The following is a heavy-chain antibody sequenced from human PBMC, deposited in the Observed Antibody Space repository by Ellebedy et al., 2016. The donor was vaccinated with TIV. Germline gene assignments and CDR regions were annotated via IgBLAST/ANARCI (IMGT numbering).Heavy chain of an antibody. CDR1: GFTFSSYG. Sequence: GESLKISXAASGFTFSSYGMHWVRQAPGKGLEWVAVISYDGSNKYYADSVKGRFTISRDNSKNTLYLQMNSLRAEDTAVYYCARGLDYWGQGTLVTVSS. CDR3: ARGLDY. J-gene: IGHJ4*02. V-gene: IGHV3-30*03. CDR2: ISYDGSNK.